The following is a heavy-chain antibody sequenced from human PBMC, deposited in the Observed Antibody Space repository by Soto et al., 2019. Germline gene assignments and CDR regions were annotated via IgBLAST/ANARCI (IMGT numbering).Heavy chain of an antibody. V-gene: IGHV3-21*01. Sequence: EVQPVESGGGLVKPGGSLRLSCAASGFTFSSYTMNWVGQAPGNGLEWVSSFSISSGYIYYGDSDKGRFSISRDNAKKSLYLQMKSLRAEDTAVYYCARESVAAIAVSYSSGMDVWGLGTMVTASS. CDR3: ARESVAAIAVSYSSGMDV. D-gene: IGHD2-21*02. CDR1: GFTFSSYT. CDR2: FSISSGYI. J-gene: IGHJ6*02.